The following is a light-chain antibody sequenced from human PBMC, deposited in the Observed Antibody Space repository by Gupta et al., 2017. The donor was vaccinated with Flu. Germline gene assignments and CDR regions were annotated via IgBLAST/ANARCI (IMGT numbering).Light chain of an antibody. Sequence: GSGSPGQSVTISCTGTSSDVGGYNYVSWYQQHPGKGPKLMIFEVSKRPSGVPDRFSGSKSGNTASLTVSGLQAEDEADYYCSSYAGTNNYVFGTGTKVTVL. CDR1: SSDVGGYNY. CDR3: SSYAGTNNYV. V-gene: IGLV2-8*01. CDR2: EVS. J-gene: IGLJ1*01.